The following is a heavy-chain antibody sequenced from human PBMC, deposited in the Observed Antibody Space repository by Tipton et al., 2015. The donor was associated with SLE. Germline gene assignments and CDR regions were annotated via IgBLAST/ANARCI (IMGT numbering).Heavy chain of an antibody. CDR1: GFTFSSYS. Sequence: AVSGFTFSSYSMNWVRQAPGKGLEWVSSISSSSSYIYYADSVKGRFTISRDNAKNSLYLQMNSLRAEDTAVYYCARHFGSFYYFDYWGQGTLVTVSS. J-gene: IGHJ4*02. CDR2: ISSSSSYI. D-gene: IGHD3-10*01. CDR3: ARHFGSFYYFDY. V-gene: IGHV3-21*01.